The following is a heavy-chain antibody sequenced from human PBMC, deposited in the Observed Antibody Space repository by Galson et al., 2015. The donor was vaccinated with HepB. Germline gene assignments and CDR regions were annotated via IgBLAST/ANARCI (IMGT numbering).Heavy chain of an antibody. CDR2: ISTFNGNT. J-gene: IGHJ3*02. D-gene: IGHD4-17*01. Sequence: QSGAEVTKPGASVKVSCKASGYTFATYDISWVRQAPGQRPEWMGWISTFNGNTNYAQRLQGRVTMTRDTSTNTAYMELRSLRSDGTAVYYCARQDYGADRHHALDIWGQGTMVTVSS. V-gene: IGHV1-18*04. CDR1: GYTFATYD. CDR3: ARQDYGADRHHALDI.